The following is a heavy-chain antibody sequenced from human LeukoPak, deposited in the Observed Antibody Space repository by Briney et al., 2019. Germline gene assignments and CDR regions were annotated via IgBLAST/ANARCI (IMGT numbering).Heavy chain of an antibody. CDR3: ARDTTPSMAAAGTYNWFDP. Sequence: ASMKVSCKASGYTFASYYMHWVRQAPGQGLEWMGIINPSGGSTSYAQKFQGRVTMTRDTSTSTVYMELSSLKSEDTAVYYCARDTTPSMAAAGTYNWFDPWGQGTLVTVSS. J-gene: IGHJ5*02. CDR1: GYTFASYY. CDR2: INPSGGST. D-gene: IGHD6-13*01. V-gene: IGHV1-46*01.